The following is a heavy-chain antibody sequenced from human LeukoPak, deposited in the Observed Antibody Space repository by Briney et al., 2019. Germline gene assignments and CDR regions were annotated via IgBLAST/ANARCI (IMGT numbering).Heavy chain of an antibody. CDR2: IIPIFGTA. CDR1: GGTFSSYA. D-gene: IGHD3-3*01. Sequence: GASVKVSCKASGGTFSSYAISWVRQAPGQGLEWMGGIIPIFGTANYAQKFQGRVKITADESTSTAYMELSSLRSEDTAVYYCAGGYYDFWSAKGPFDPWGQGTLVTVSS. V-gene: IGHV1-69*13. J-gene: IGHJ5*02. CDR3: AGGYYDFWSAKGPFDP.